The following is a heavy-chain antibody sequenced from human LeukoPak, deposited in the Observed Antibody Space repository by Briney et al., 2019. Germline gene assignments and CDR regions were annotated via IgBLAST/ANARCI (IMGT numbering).Heavy chain of an antibody. J-gene: IGHJ6*03. V-gene: IGHV1-69*05. CDR1: GGTFSSYA. D-gene: IGHD6-6*01. CDR2: IIPIFGTA. Sequence: SVKVSCKASGGTFSSYAISWVRQAPGQGLEWMGGIIPIFGTANYAQKFQGRVTITTDESTSTAYMELSSLRSEDTAVYYCARDAIAARPIYYYMDVWGKGTTVTVSS. CDR3: ARDAIAARPIYYYMDV.